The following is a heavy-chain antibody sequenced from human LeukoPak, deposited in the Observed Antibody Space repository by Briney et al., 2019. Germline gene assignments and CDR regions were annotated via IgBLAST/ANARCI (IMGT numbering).Heavy chain of an antibody. CDR1: GGSFSGYY. CDR3: ARRASSHDSSGYYRDY. CDR2: INHSGST. Sequence: PSETLSLTCAVYGGSFSGYYWSWIRQPPGKGLEWIGEINHSGSTNYNPSLKSRDTISVDTSKNQFSLKLSSVTAADTAVYYCARRASSHDSSGYYRDYWGQGTLVTVSS. D-gene: IGHD3-22*01. J-gene: IGHJ4*02. V-gene: IGHV4-34*01.